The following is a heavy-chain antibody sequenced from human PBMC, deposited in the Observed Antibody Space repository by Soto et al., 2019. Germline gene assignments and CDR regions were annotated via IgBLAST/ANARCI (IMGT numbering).Heavy chain of an antibody. J-gene: IGHJ4*02. CDR2: ISAAHGYT. V-gene: IGHV1-18*01. Sequence: ASVKVSCKASGYTFTSYGINWVRQAPGQGLEWMGWISAAHGYTSYAQKVQGRVTITRDTSTSTAYMELRSLRSDDTAVYYCVNDPSFCESLSGYWGQGTLVTVSS. D-gene: IGHD2-8*01. CDR1: GYTFTSYG. CDR3: VNDPSFCESLSGY.